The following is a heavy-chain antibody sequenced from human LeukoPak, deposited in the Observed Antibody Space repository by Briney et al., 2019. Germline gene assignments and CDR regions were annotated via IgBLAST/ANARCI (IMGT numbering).Heavy chain of an antibody. V-gene: IGHV3-30-3*01. Sequence: GSLRLSCAASGFTFSNYWMHWVRQAPGKGLEWVAVISYDGSNKYYADSVKGRFTISRDNSKNTLYLQMNSLRAEDTAVYYCAGDPRDGYNLAYWGQGTLVTVSS. CDR1: GFTFSNYW. D-gene: IGHD5-24*01. J-gene: IGHJ4*02. CDR2: ISYDGSNK. CDR3: AGDPRDGYNLAY.